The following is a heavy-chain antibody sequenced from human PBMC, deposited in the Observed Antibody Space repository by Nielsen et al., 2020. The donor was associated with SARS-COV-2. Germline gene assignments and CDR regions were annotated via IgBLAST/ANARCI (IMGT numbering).Heavy chain of an antibody. CDR3: ARESVTGTDAFDI. D-gene: IGHD6-19*01. CDR1: GYTFTSYG. V-gene: IGHV1-18*01. J-gene: IGHJ3*02. CDR2: ISAYNGNT. Sequence: ASVKVSCKASGYTFTSYGISWVRQAPGQGLEWMGWISAYNGNTNYAQQLQGRVTMTTDTSTSTAHMELRSLRAEDTAVYYCARESVTGTDAFDIWGQGTVVTVSS.